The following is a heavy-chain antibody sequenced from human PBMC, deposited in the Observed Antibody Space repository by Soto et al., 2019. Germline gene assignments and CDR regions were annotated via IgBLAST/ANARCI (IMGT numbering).Heavy chain of an antibody. CDR1: GFTFSSYA. D-gene: IGHD6-19*01. V-gene: IGHV3-30-3*01. CDR3: AREPYSSGWSDEYYCYGMDV. J-gene: IGHJ6*02. CDR2: ISYDGSNK. Sequence: QVQLVESGGGVVQPGRSLRLSCAASGFTFSSYAMHWVRQAPGKGLEWVAVISYDGSNKYYADFVKGRFTISRDNSKNTLYLQMNSLRSEDTAVYYCAREPYSSGWSDEYYCYGMDVWGQGTTVTVSS.